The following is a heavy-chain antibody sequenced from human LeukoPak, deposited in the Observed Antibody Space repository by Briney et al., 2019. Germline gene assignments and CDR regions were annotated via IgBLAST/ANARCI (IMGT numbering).Heavy chain of an antibody. J-gene: IGHJ6*02. CDR1: GGSFSGYY. Sequence: WETLSLTCAVYGGSFSGYYWSWIRQPPGKGLDWIGEINHSGSTNYNPSLKSRVTISVDTSKNQFSLKLSSVTAADTAVYYCARDPDYDILSRSQYGMDVWGQRTTVTVSS. D-gene: IGHD3-9*01. CDR3: ARDPDYDILSRSQYGMDV. V-gene: IGHV4-34*01. CDR2: INHSGST.